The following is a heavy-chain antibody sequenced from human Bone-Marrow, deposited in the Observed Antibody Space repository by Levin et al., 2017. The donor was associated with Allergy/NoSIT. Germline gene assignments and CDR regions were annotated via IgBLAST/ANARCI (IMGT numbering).Heavy chain of an antibody. Sequence: ASVKVSCKGSGYSFTSYWIGWVRQMPGKGLEWMGIIYPGDSDTRYSPSFQGQVTISADKSISTAYLQWSSLKASDTAMYYCARSGGGLLSGFDYWGQGTLVTVSS. V-gene: IGHV5-51*01. CDR2: IYPGDSDT. CDR1: GYSFTSYW. D-gene: IGHD3-22*01. CDR3: ARSGGGLLSGFDY. J-gene: IGHJ4*02.